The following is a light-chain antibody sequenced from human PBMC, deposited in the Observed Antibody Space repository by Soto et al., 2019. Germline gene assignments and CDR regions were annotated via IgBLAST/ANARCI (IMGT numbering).Light chain of an antibody. CDR3: QQYNNWPPT. CDR1: QSVRSS. Sequence: EIVMTQSPATLSVSLGERATLSCRASQSVRSSLAWYQQRPGQAPRLLIYDASTRAPGIPAPFSGSGPGTELTLTITGPQSNDLALYHCQQYNNWPPTFGHGTRLEIK. J-gene: IGKJ5*01. CDR2: DAS. V-gene: IGKV3-15*01.